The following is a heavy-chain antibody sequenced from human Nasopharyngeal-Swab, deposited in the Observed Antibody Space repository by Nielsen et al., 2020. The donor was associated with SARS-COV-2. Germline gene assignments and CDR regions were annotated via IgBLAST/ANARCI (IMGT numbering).Heavy chain of an antibody. CDR3: ARDFLVANWSGYYNY. J-gene: IGHJ4*02. V-gene: IGHV1-24*01. Sequence: ASVKVSCKVSGYTLTELSMHWVRQAPGKGLEWVGGFDPEDGETIYAQKFQGRVTMTEDTSTDTAYMELSSLRSEDTAVYYCARDFLVANWSGYYNYGGQGTLVTVSS. D-gene: IGHD3-3*01. CDR2: FDPEDGET. CDR1: GYTLTELS.